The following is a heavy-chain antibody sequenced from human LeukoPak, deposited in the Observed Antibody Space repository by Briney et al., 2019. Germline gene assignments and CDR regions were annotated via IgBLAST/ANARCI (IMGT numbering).Heavy chain of an antibody. J-gene: IGHJ4*02. D-gene: IGHD3-22*01. CDR3: ARQRDVYDDISGYQGFDY. CDR1: GYTFTSYA. V-gene: IGHV1-46*01. CDR2: INPGADST. Sequence: ASVKVSCKASGYTFTSYAMNWVRQAPGQGLEWMGRINPGADSTSYAQRFQDRVTMTRDTSTNTVYMELSSLRSEDTAIYYCARQRDVYDDISGYQGFDYWGQGTLVTVSS.